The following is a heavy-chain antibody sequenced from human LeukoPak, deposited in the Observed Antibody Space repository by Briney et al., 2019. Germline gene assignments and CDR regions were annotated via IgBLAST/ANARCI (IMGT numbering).Heavy chain of an antibody. CDR1: GYTFTNYW. V-gene: IGHV5-51*01. CDR2: IYPADSRT. Sequence: GESLKISCEGFGYTFTNYWIGWVRQMPGKGLEWMGVIYPADSRTRYSPSFQGQVTISADMSINTAYLQWSSLKASDTAIYYCACRDFSSTWSGPWGQGTLVTVSS. J-gene: IGHJ5*02. CDR3: ACRDFSSTWSGP. D-gene: IGHD6-13*01.